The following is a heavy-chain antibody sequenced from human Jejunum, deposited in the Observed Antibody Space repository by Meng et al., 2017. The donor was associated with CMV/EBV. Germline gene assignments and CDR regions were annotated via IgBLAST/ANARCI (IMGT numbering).Heavy chain of an antibody. CDR2: IKNDGSEK. V-gene: IGHV3-7*01. CDR3: ARDMYYVSSGFFGREDY. CDR1: FSNSW. J-gene: IGHJ4*02. D-gene: IGHD3-22*01. Sequence: FSNSWMNWVRQAPGKGLEWVANIKNDGSEKYYVNSVKGRFTISRDNAKNSLYLQMNSLRAEDTAVYYCARDMYYVSSGFFGREDYWGQGTRVTVSS.